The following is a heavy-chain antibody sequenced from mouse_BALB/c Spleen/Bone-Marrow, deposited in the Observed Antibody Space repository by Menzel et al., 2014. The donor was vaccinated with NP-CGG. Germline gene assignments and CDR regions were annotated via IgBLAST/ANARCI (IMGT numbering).Heavy chain of an antibody. V-gene: IGHV1-84*02. D-gene: IGHD2-1*01. CDR3: ARGVYYGNYFDY. CDR2: IYPGSGNT. Sequence: VQVVESGPELVKPGASVKISCKASGYTFTDYYINWVKQKPGQGLEWIGWIYPGSGNTKYNEKFKGKATLTVDTSSSTAYMQLSSLTSEDIAVYFCARGVYYGNYFDYWGQGTTLTVSS. J-gene: IGHJ2*01. CDR1: GYTFTDYY.